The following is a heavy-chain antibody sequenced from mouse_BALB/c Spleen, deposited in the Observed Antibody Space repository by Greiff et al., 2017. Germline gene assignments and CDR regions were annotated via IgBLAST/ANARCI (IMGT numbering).Heavy chain of an antibody. V-gene: IGHV1S81*02. CDR1: GYTFTSYY. CDR2: INPSNGGT. CDR3: TRGTVGRVMDY. J-gene: IGHJ4*01. D-gene: IGHD1-1*01. Sequence: QVQLQQSGAELVKPGASVKLSCKASGYTFTSYYMYWVKQRPGQGLEWIGEINPSNGGTNFNEKFKSKATLTVDKSSSTAYMQLSSLTSEDSAVYYCTRGTVGRVMDYWGQGTSVTVSS.